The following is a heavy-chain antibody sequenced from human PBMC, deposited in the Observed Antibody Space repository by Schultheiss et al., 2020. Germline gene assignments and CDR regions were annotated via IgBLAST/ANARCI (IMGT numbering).Heavy chain of an antibody. CDR3: GPHYGSGSYYYYYYGMDV. J-gene: IGHJ6*02. Sequence: GGSLRLSCAASGFTFSSYAMHWVRQAPGKGLEWVAVISYDGSNKYYADSVKGRFTISRDNAKNSLYLQMNSLRAEDTAVYYCGPHYGSGSYYYYYYGMDVWGQGTTVTVSS. V-gene: IGHV3-30-3*01. CDR2: ISYDGSNK. D-gene: IGHD3-10*01. CDR1: GFTFSSYA.